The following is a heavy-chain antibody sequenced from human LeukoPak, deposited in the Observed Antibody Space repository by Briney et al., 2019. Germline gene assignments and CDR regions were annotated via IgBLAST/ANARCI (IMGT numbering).Heavy chain of an antibody. CDR1: GFTFSGSA. Sequence: GGSLRLSCAASGFTFSGSAMHWVRQASGKGLEWVGRIRSKANSYATAYAASVEGRFTISRDDSKNTAYLQMNSLKTEDTAVYYCTRRYSGYDDFDYWGQGTLVTVSS. CDR2: IRSKANSYAT. D-gene: IGHD5-12*01. CDR3: TRRYSGYDDFDY. J-gene: IGHJ4*02. V-gene: IGHV3-73*01.